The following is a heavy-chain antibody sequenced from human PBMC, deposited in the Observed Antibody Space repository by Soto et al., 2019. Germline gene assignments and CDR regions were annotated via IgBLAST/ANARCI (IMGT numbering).Heavy chain of an antibody. CDR2: ISYDGSNK. V-gene: IGHV3-30*03. CDR1: GFTFSSYG. CDR3: AIVNYGGAFDI. J-gene: IGHJ3*02. D-gene: IGHD4-17*01. Sequence: ESGGGVVQPGRSLRLSCVASGFTFSSYGMHWVRQAPGKGLEWVAVISYDGSNKYYADSVKGRFTISRDNSKNTLYLQMNSLRAEDTAVYYCAIVNYGGAFDIWGQGTMVTVSS.